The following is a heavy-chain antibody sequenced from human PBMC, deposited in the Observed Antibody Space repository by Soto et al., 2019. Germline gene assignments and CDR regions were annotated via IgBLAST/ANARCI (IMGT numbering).Heavy chain of an antibody. CDR3: ARDLDLFWFDP. CDR1: GYTFTAYR. J-gene: IGHJ5*02. Sequence: APVKVARKGSGYTFTAYRNSWGRQAPGQGLEWMGWSSAYNGNTNYAQKLQGRVTMTTDTSTSTAYMELRSLRSDYTAVYYCARDLDLFWFDPWGQGTLVTVSS. CDR2: SSAYNGNT. V-gene: IGHV1-18*01. D-gene: IGHD2-21*01.